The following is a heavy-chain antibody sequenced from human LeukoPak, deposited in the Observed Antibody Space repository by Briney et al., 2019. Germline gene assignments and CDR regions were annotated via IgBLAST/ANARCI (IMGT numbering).Heavy chain of an antibody. CDR2: ISSSSSYI. Sequence: GGSLRLSCAASGFTFSSYTMNWVRQAPGKGLEWVSSISSSSSYIYYADSVKGRFTISRDNAKNSLYLQMNSLRAEDTAVYYCARGRGSYPNYFDFWGQETLVTVSS. CDR1: GFTFSSYT. D-gene: IGHD3-16*01. V-gene: IGHV3-21*01. J-gene: IGHJ4*02. CDR3: ARGRGSYPNYFDF.